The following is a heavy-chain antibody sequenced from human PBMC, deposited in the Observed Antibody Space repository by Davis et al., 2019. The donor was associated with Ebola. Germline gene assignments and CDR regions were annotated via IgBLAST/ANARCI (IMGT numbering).Heavy chain of an antibody. CDR3: AKDGYYYGSGSYSLYYFDY. J-gene: IGHJ4*02. CDR2: VGASGDHI. CDR1: GFRLSSYW. V-gene: IGHV3-21*04. Sequence: GESLKISCAASGFRLSSYWMHWVRQPPGKGLEWVSHVGASGDHISYADSVKGRFIISRDNAKNSLYLQMNSLRAEDTAFYYCAKDGYYYGSGSYSLYYFDYWGQGTLVTVSS. D-gene: IGHD3-10*01.